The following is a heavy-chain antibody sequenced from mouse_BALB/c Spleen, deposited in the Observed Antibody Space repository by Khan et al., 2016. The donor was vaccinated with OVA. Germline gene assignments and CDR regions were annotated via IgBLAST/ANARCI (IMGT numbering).Heavy chain of an antibody. Sequence: QVQLQQSGPELVRPGVSVKISCKGSGYTFTDYAMYWGKQRHAKSLEGRGLISTYSGKTNYNQKLKDKATLTVDKSSNTVYMELTRLTTEDPAIYYCARPASDGYSDYWGQVTTLTVSS. CDR3: ARPASDGYSDY. D-gene: IGHD2-3*01. V-gene: IGHV1S137*01. CDR1: GYTFTDYA. J-gene: IGHJ2*01. CDR2: ISTYSGKT.